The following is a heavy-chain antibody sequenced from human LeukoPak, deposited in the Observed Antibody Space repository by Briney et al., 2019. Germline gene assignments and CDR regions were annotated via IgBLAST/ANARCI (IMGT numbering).Heavy chain of an antibody. J-gene: IGHJ5*02. CDR1: GGSISSGSYY. Sequence: PSETLSLTCTVSGGSISSGSYYWSWIRQPAGKGLEWIGRIYTSGSTNYNPSLKSRVTISVDTSKNQFSLKLSSVTAADTAVYYCARGDWFTWFDPWGQGTLVTVSS. V-gene: IGHV4-61*02. CDR2: IYTSGST. CDR3: ARGDWFTWFDP. D-gene: IGHD3-9*01.